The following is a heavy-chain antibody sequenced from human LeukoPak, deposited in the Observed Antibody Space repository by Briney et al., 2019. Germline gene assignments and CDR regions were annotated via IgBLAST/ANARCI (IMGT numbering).Heavy chain of an antibody. J-gene: IGHJ4*02. CDR2: ISSSSSYI. CDR3: ARVSTQWEPRGHFDY. CDR1: GFTFSSYS. D-gene: IGHD1-26*01. V-gene: IGHV3-21*01. Sequence: PGGSLRLSCAASGFTFSSYSMNWVRQAPGKGLEWVSSISSSSSYIYYADSVKGRFTISRDNAKNSLYLQMNSLRAEDTAVYYCARVSTQWEPRGHFDYWGQGTLVTVSS.